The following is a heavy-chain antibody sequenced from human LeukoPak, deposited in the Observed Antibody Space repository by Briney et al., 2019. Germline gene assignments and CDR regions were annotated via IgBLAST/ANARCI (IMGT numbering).Heavy chain of an antibody. CDR1: GFTFSSYA. J-gene: IGHJ3*02. Sequence: GGSLRLSCAASGFTFSSYAMSWVRQAPGKGLEWVGRIKSKTDGGTTDYAAPVKGRFTISRDDSKNTLYLQMNSLKTEDTAVYYCTTRTTVVTDAFDIWGQGTMVTVSS. CDR2: IKSKTDGGTT. V-gene: IGHV3-15*01. CDR3: TTRTTVVTDAFDI. D-gene: IGHD4-23*01.